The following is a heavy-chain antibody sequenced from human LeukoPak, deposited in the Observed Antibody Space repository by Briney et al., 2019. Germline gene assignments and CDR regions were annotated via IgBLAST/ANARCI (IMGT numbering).Heavy chain of an antibody. V-gene: IGHV1-24*01. J-gene: IGHJ4*02. CDR1: GYTLTELS. D-gene: IGHD5-12*01. CDR3: ATRTDSGYDYTEPYYFDY. CDR2: FDPEDGET. Sequence: ASVKVSCKVSGYTLTELSMHWMRQAPGKGLEWMGGFDPEDGETIYAQKFQGRVTMTEDTSTDTAYMELSSLRSEDTAVYYCATRTDSGYDYTEPYYFDYWGQGTLVTVSS.